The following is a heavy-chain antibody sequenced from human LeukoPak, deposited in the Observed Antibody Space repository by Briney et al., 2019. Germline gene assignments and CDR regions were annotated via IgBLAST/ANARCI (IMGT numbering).Heavy chain of an antibody. D-gene: IGHD3-22*01. CDR2: ISYDGSNK. J-gene: IGHJ4*02. CDR1: GFTFSSYA. Sequence: GGSLRLSCAASGFTFSSYAMHWVRQAPGKGLEWVAVISYDGSNKYYADSVKGRFTISRDNSKNTLYLQMNSLRAEDTAVCYCASGYYYDSSGYYYPWPFDYWGQGTLVTVSS. CDR3: ASGYYYDSSGYYYPWPFDY. V-gene: IGHV3-30-3*01.